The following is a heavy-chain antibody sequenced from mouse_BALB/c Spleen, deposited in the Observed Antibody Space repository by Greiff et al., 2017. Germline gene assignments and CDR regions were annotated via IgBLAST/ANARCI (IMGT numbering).Heavy chain of an antibody. V-gene: IGHV1-54*01. CDR1: GYAFTNYL. CDR2: INPGSGGT. CDR3: AIYGKGTWFAY. D-gene: IGHD2-1*01. Sequence: VQLQQSGAELVRPGTSVKVSCKASGYAFTNYLIEWVKQRPGQGLEWIGVINPGSGGTNYNEKFKGKATLTADKSSSTAYMQLSSLTSDDSAVYFCAIYGKGTWFAYWGQGTLVTVSA. J-gene: IGHJ3*01.